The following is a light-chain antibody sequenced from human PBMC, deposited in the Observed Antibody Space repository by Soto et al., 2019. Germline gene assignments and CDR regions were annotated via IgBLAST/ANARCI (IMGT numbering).Light chain of an antibody. Sequence: DIQMTQSPSSLSASVGDRVTITCRASQSISSYLNWYQQKPGKAPKLLIYAASSLQSGVPSRFSGSVSTTDFTHTISRLQTDDIATYYCQQSNSNPWTFVQRTKEEIK. V-gene: IGKV1-39*01. CDR1: QSISSY. CDR2: AAS. J-gene: IGKJ1*01. CDR3: QQSNSNPWT.